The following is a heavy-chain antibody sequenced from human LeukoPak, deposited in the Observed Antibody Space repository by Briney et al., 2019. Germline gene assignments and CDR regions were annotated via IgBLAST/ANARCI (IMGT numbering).Heavy chain of an antibody. Sequence: SVKVSCKASGGTFSSYAISWVRQAPGQGLEWMGGFIPIFGTANYAQKFQGRVTITADESTSTAYMELSSLRSEDTAVYYCARRGVYSSSWYYYYGMDVWGQGTTVTVSS. J-gene: IGHJ6*02. CDR2: FIPIFGTA. CDR3: ARRGVYSSSWYYYYGMDV. D-gene: IGHD6-13*01. V-gene: IGHV1-69*13. CDR1: GGTFSSYA.